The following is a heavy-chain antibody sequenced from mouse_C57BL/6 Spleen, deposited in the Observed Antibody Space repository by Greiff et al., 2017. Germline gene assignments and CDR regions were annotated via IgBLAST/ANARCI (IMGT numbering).Heavy chain of an antibody. V-gene: IGHV1-39*01. Sequence: VQLQQSGPELVKPGASVKISCKASGYSFTDYNMNWAQQSNGKSLEWIGVINPNYGTTSYNQKFKGKATLTVDQSSSTAYMQLNSLTSEDSAVYYCARRGYYGSSSEAMDYWGQGTSVTVSS. CDR3: ARRGYYGSSSEAMDY. CDR2: INPNYGTT. J-gene: IGHJ4*01. CDR1: GYSFTDYN. D-gene: IGHD1-1*01.